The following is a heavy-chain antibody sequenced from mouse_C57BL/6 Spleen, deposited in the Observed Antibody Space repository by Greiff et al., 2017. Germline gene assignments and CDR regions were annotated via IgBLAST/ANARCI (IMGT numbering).Heavy chain of an antibody. D-gene: IGHD2-4*01. CDR3: ARGGDYASFAY. CDR2: IYPGSGNT. V-gene: IGHV1-76*01. J-gene: IGHJ3*01. Sequence: VQLQESGAELVRPGASVKLSCKASGYTFTDYYINWVKQRPGQGLEWIARIYPGSGNTYYNEKFKGKATLTAEKSSSTAYMQLSSLTSEDSAVYFCARGGDYASFAYWGQGTLVTVSA. CDR1: GYTFTDYY.